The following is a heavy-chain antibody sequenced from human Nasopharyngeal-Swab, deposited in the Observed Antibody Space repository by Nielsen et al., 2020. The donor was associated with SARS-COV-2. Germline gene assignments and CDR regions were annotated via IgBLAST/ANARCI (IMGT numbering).Heavy chain of an antibody. CDR1: GFTFSSYW. V-gene: IGHV3-7*01. CDR2: IKQDGSEK. J-gene: IGHJ4*02. Sequence: GESLKISCAASGFTFSSYWMSWVRQAPGKGLEWVANIKQDGSEKYYVDSVKGRFTISRDNAKNSLYLQMNSLRAEDTAVYYCATAFGVTMISPCNYWGQGTLVTVSS. CDR3: ATAFGVTMISPCNY. D-gene: IGHD3-22*01.